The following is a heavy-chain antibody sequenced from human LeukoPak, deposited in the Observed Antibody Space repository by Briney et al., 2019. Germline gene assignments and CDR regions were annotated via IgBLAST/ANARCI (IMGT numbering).Heavy chain of an antibody. Sequence: PSQTLSLTCTVSGGSISSGGYYWSWIRQHPGKGLEWIGYIYYSGSTYYNPSLKSRVTISVDTSKNQFSLKLSSVTAADTAVYYCARSYPYCSSTSCYGGYYYYGMDVWGQGTTVTVSS. D-gene: IGHD2-2*01. J-gene: IGHJ6*02. CDR1: GGSISSGGYY. CDR3: ARSYPYCSSTSCYGGYYYYGMDV. V-gene: IGHV4-31*03. CDR2: IYYSGST.